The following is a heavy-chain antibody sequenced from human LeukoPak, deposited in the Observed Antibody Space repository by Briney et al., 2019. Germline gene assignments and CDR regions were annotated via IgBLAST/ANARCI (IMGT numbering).Heavy chain of an antibody. D-gene: IGHD3-10*01. CDR2: ISSSGSTI. J-gene: IGHJ6*03. V-gene: IGHV3-11*01. CDR1: GFTFSDYY. Sequence: GGSLRLSCAASGFTFSDYYMSWIRQAPGKGLEWVSYISSSGSTIYYADSVKGRFTISRDNSKNTLYLQMNSLRAEDTAVYYCARGRVDYYGSGSYYTNYYYYYYMDVWGKGTTVTVSS. CDR3: ARGRVDYYGSGSYYTNYYYYYYMDV.